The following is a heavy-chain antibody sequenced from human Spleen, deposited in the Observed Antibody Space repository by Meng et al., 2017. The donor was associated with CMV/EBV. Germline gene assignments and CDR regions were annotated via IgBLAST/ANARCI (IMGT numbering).Heavy chain of an antibody. CDR3: AKARDCTNGVCLSAPDY. CDR2: ISWNSGTI. D-gene: IGHD2-8*01. J-gene: IGHJ4*02. CDR1: GFTFDDYA. Sequence: SLKISCAASGFTFDDYAMHWVRQAPGKGLEWVSGISWNSGTIGYAVSVKGRFTISRDNSKNTLYLQMNSLRAEDTAVYYCAKARDCTNGVCLSAPDYWGQGTLVTVSS. V-gene: IGHV3-9*01.